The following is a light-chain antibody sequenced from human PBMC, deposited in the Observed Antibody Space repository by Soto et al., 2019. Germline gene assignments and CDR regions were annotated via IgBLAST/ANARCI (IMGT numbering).Light chain of an antibody. CDR3: QQFIDGWT. CDR2: DAS. V-gene: IGKV1-5*01. J-gene: IGKJ1*01. CDR1: QSINNR. Sequence: IQMSQSPSTLSAYIGDRVTITCRASQSINNRLAWYQQMPGKAPNLLIYDASSLESGVPSRFRGSGSETEFTLTISGLQPDDFATYYCQQFIDGWTFGHGGKVDIK.